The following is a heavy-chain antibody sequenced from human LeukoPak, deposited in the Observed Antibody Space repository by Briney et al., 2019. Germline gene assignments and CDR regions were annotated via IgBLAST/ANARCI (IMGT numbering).Heavy chain of an antibody. V-gene: IGHV1-18*01. J-gene: IGHJ4*02. CDR1: GYTFTSYD. CDR2: ITAYNGNT. CDR3: ASGAAGTFDY. D-gene: IGHD6-13*01. Sequence: ASEKVSCKASGYTFTSYDISWVPQAPGQGLEGMGEITAYNGNTNYAQMLQGRHPMTADTSPSTAYREQRSEISDDTAVYYCASGAAGTFDYWGQGTLVTVSS.